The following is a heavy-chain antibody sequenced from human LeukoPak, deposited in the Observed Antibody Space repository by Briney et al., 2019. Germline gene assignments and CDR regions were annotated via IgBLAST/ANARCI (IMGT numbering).Heavy chain of an antibody. CDR1: GYTFTSYG. CDR3: AAVVVVAAPYYYDMDV. Sequence: ASVKVSCKASGYTFTSYGISWVRQAPGQGLEWMGWISAYNGNINYAQKLQGRVTMTTDTSTSTAYMELRSLRSDDTAVYYCAAVVVVAAPYYYDMDVWGQGTTVTVSS. CDR2: ISAYNGNI. J-gene: IGHJ6*02. D-gene: IGHD2-15*01. V-gene: IGHV1-18*01.